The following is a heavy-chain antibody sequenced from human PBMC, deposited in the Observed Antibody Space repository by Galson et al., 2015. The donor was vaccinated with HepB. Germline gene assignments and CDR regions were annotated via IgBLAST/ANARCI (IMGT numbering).Heavy chain of an antibody. CDR1: GFTFSSYS. Sequence: SLRLSCAASGFTFSSYSMNWVRQAPGKGLEWVSYISSSSSTIYYADSVKGRFTISRDNAKNSLYLQMNSLRDEDTAVYYCARHDHLDDYGDRNNDYWGQGTLVTVSS. D-gene: IGHD4-17*01. CDR3: ARHDHLDDYGDRNNDY. J-gene: IGHJ4*02. V-gene: IGHV3-48*02. CDR2: ISSSSSTI.